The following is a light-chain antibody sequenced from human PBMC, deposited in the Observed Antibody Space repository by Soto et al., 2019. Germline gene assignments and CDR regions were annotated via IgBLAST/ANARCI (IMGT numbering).Light chain of an antibody. CDR3: QQRSNRPPTWT. CDR1: QSVSSY. Sequence: EIVWAYSSGTRSFSAGERAALSCRASQSVSSYLAWYQQKPGQAPRLLIYDGSNRATGIPARFSGSGSGTDFTLTISSLEPEDLAVYYCQQRSNRPPTWTFGQGTKVDIK. CDR2: DGS. V-gene: IGKV3-11*01. J-gene: IGKJ1*01.